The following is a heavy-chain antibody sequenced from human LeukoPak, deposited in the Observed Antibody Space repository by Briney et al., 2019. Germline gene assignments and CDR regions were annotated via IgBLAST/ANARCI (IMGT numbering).Heavy chain of an antibody. Sequence: ASVTVSCKASGYTFTSYGISWVRQAPGQGLEWMGWITPYNGNTNYAQNLQGRVTVTTDTSPTTDYMELRSLRSDDTAVYYCARGLGVVTAQSEQPKPRYFDLWGRGTQVTVSS. CDR3: ARGLGVVTAQSEQPKPRYFDL. J-gene: IGHJ2*01. D-gene: IGHD2-21*02. V-gene: IGHV1-18*01. CDR1: GYTFTSYG. CDR2: ITPYNGNT.